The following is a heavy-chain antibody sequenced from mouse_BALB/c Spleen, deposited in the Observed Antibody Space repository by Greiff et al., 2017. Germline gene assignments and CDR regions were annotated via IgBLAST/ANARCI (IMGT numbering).Heavy chain of an antibody. D-gene: IGHD1-2*01. CDR1: GYSFTGYF. Sequence: VQLKQSGPELVKPGASVKISCKASGYSFTGYFMNWVMQSHGKSLEWIGRINPYNGDTFYNQKFKGKATLTVDKSSSTAHMELRSLASEDSAVYYCARRWNGYNYFDYWGQGTTLTVSS. CDR2: INPYNGDT. V-gene: IGHV1-20*02. CDR3: ARRWNGYNYFDY. J-gene: IGHJ2*01.